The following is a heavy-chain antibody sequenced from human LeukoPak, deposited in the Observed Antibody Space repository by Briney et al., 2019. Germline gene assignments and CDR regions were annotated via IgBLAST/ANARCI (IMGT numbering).Heavy chain of an antibody. Sequence: TFSTYDMSWVRQHPGKGLEWIEYIYYSGSTYYNPSLKSRVTISVDTSKNQFSLKLSSVTAADTAVYYCARDRAYYDSSHNWFDPWGQGTLVTVSS. J-gene: IGHJ5*02. D-gene: IGHD3-22*01. CDR1: TFSTYD. CDR3: ARDRAYYDSSHNWFDP. CDR2: IYYSGST. V-gene: IGHV4-31*02.